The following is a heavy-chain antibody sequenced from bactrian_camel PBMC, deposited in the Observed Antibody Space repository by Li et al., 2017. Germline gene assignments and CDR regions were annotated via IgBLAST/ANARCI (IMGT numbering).Heavy chain of an antibody. V-gene: IGHV3S57*01. J-gene: IGHJ4*01. D-gene: IGHD3*01. CDR2: IGSDGSR. CDR1: GGTYSRYC. CDR3: AAGSSRGVPFRERGYPY. Sequence: HVQLVVSGGGSVEAGGSLRLLCAVSGGTYSRYCMGWFRQHPSEQTRGKVAAIGSDGSRSYADSVKGRFTISKDNAKNTLYLQMNSLQPEDTAMYYCAAGSSRGVPFRERGYPYWGQGTQVTVS.